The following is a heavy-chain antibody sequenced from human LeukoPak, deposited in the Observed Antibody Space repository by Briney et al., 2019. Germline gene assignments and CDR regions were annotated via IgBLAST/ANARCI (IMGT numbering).Heavy chain of an antibody. CDR2: ISISSNYI. CDR1: GFTFSRYS. CDR3: ARGRPYYDILTGYYY. D-gene: IGHD3-9*01. V-gene: IGHV3-21*01. Sequence: GGSLRHACAASGFTFSRYSMNWVRQAPGKGLEWVSSISISSNYIYYADSVKGRFTISRDNAKNSLYLQVNSLRAEDTAVYYCARGRPYYDILTGYYYWGQGTLVTVSS. J-gene: IGHJ4*02.